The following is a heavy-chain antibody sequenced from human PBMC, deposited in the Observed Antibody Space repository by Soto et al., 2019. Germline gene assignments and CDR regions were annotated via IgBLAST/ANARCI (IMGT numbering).Heavy chain of an antibody. D-gene: IGHD4-17*01. J-gene: IGHJ4*02. V-gene: IGHV4-30-2*01. CDR1: GGSISSGGYS. CDR3: ARGETTVTFHFDY. CDR2: IYHSGST. Sequence: QPQLQESGSGLVKPSQTLSLTCAVSGGSISSGGYSWSWIRQPPGKGLEWIGYIYHSGSTYYNPSLKSRVTISVDRSKNQFSLKLSSVTAADTAVYYCARGETTVTFHFDYWGQGTLVTVSS.